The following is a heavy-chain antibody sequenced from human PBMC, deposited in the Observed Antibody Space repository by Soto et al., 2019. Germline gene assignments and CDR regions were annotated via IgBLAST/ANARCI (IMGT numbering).Heavy chain of an antibody. CDR3: ARSDSSGYYYSNWFDP. Sequence: SVKVSCKASGGTFSSYAISWVRQAPGQGLEWMGGIIPIFGTANYAQKFQGRVTITADESTSTAYMELSSLRSEDTAVYYCARSDSSGYYYSNWFDPWGQGTLVTVSS. CDR2: IIPIFGTA. CDR1: GGTFSSYA. J-gene: IGHJ5*02. V-gene: IGHV1-69*13. D-gene: IGHD3-22*01.